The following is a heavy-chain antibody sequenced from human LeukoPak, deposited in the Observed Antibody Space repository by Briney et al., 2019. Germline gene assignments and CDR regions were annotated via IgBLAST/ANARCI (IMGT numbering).Heavy chain of an antibody. D-gene: IGHD3-10*02. CDR3: ARLYYYVNWFDP. CDR2: IYYSGST. J-gene: IGHJ5*02. Sequence: SGTLSLTCTVSGGSISSSSYYWGWIRQPPGKGLEWIGSIYYSGSTYYNPSLKSRVTISVDTSKNQFSLKLSSVTAADTAVYYCARLYYYVNWFDPWGQGTLVTVSS. CDR1: GGSISSSSYY. V-gene: IGHV4-39*01.